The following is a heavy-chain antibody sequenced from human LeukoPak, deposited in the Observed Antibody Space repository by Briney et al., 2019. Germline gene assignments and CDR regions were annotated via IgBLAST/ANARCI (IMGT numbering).Heavy chain of an antibody. CDR2: ISSSSSYI. Sequence: GGSLRLSCAASGFTFSSYSMNWVRQAPGKGLEWVSSISSSSSYIYYADSVKGRFTISRDNAKNSLYLQMNSLRAEDTAVYYCARGVLEYQLLLEYYFDYWGQGTLVTVSS. CDR3: ARGVLEYQLLLEYYFDY. V-gene: IGHV3-21*01. CDR1: GFTFSSYS. J-gene: IGHJ4*02. D-gene: IGHD2-2*01.